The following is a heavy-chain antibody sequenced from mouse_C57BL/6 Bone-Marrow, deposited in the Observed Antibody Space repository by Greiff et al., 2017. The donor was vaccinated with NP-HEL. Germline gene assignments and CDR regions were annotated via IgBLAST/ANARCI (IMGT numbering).Heavy chain of an antibody. CDR2: IDPNSGGT. J-gene: IGHJ1*03. D-gene: IGHD1-1*01. CDR1: GYTFTSYW. Sequence: QVQLQQPGADLVKPGASVKLSCKASGYTFTSYWMHWVKQRPGRGLEWIGRIDPNSGGTKFNEKFKTKATLTVAKPSSTAYMQLSSLTSEDSAVYYCARYYYGSSGWYFDVWGTGTTVTVSS. CDR3: ARYYYGSSGWYFDV. V-gene: IGHV1-72*01.